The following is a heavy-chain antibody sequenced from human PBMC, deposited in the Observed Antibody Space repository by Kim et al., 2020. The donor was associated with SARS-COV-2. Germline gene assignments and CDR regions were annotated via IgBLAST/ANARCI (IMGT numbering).Heavy chain of an antibody. D-gene: IGHD3-10*01. CDR3: AKGRGDY. Sequence: GGSLRLSCAASGFTFSSFSMSWVRQAPGKGLEWVSGISGSGGSTSYADSARGRFTISRDNSKNTLYLQMNSLRAEDAAVYYCAKGRGDYWGQGALVTVSS. CDR1: GFTFSSFS. V-gene: IGHV3-23*01. J-gene: IGHJ4*02. CDR2: ISGSGGST.